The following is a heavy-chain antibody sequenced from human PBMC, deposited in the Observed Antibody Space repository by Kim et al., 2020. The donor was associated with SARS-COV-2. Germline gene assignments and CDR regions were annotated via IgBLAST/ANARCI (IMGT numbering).Heavy chain of an antibody. J-gene: IGHJ3*02. CDR3: SRDIPVLGDLAAFDI. D-gene: IGHD3-16*01. Sequence: GGSLRLSCAASGFTFSSTCMHWVRQAPGKGLEWVAVIWYDGSNKYYADSVKGRFTISRDNSKNTLYLQMNSLSAEDTAVYYCSRDIPVLGDLAAFDILG. CDR2: IWYDGSNK. CDR1: GFTFSSTC. V-gene: IGHV3-33*08.